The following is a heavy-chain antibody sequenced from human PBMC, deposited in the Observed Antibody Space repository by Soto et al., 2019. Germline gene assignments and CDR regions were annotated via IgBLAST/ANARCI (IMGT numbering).Heavy chain of an antibody. CDR2: ISSSSSTI. CDR1: GFTFSSYA. J-gene: IGHJ6*02. Sequence: PGGSLRLSCAASGFTFSSYAMSWVRQAPGKGLEWVSYISSSSSTIYYADSVKGRFTISRDNAKNSLYLQMNSLRAEDTAVYYCARLAGYYDSSGYYSYYYYGMDVWGRGTTVTVSS. V-gene: IGHV3-48*01. CDR3: ARLAGYYDSSGYYSYYYYGMDV. D-gene: IGHD3-22*01.